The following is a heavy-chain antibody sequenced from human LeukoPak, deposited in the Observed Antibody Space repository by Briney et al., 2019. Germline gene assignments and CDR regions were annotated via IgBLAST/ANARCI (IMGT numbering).Heavy chain of an antibody. V-gene: IGHV3-30-3*01. CDR3: ASLGSGEDP. Sequence: PGGSLRLSCAASGFTFSSYAMHWVRQAPGKGLEWVAVISYDGSNKYYADSVKGRFTISRDNSKNTLYLQMNSLRAEDTAVYYCASLGSGEDPWGQGTLVTVSS. J-gene: IGHJ5*02. CDR2: ISYDGSNK. D-gene: IGHD3-10*01. CDR1: GFTFSSYA.